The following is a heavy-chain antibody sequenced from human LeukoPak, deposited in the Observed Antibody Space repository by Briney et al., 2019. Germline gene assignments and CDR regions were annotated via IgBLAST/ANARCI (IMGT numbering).Heavy chain of an antibody. Sequence: ASVKVSCKASGYTFTSYGISWVRQAPGQGLEWMGWISAYNGNTNYAQKLQGRVTMTTDTSASTAYMELRSLRSDDTAVYYCARDRWVRGVTISAVFDYWGQGTLVTVSS. D-gene: IGHD3-10*01. CDR3: ARDRWVRGVTISAVFDY. CDR1: GYTFTSYG. V-gene: IGHV1-18*01. CDR2: ISAYNGNT. J-gene: IGHJ4*02.